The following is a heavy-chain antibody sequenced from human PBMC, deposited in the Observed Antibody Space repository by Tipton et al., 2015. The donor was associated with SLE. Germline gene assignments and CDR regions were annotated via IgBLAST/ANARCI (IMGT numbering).Heavy chain of an antibody. CDR3: ARVPGLDRDYFYYYYMDV. V-gene: IGHV4-34*01. CDR2: INHSGGT. J-gene: IGHJ6*03. Sequence: TLSLTCTVSGGSISGYYWSWIRQPPGKGLEWIGEINHSGGTTYNASLKSRVTMSVDTSKNQFSLKLSSVTAADTAVYYCARVPGLDRDYFYYYYMDVWGKGTTVTVSS. CDR1: GGSISGYY. D-gene: IGHD3/OR15-3a*01.